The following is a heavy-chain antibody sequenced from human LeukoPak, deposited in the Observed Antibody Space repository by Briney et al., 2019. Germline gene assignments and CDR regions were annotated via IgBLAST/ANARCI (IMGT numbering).Heavy chain of an antibody. CDR3: AKEKFDNWYFDL. CDR2: ISYDGSNK. D-gene: IGHD3-9*01. V-gene: IGHV3-30-3*01. J-gene: IGHJ2*01. CDR1: GFTFSSYA. Sequence: PGGSLRLSCAASGFTFSSYAMHWVRQAPGKGLEWVAVISYDGSNKYYADSVKGRFTISRDNSKNTLYLQMNSLRAEDTAVYYCAKEKFDNWYFDLWGRGTLVTVSS.